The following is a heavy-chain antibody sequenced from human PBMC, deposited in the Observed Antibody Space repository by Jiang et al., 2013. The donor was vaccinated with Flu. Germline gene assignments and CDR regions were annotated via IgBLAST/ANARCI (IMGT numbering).Heavy chain of an antibody. J-gene: IGHJ4*02. Sequence: APGKGLEWLAIIRYDGATQDYADSVRGRFTISRDDVRNTVYLQMNSLRPDDTGVYFCAKLTTNYWGPGTLVSVSP. CDR3: AKLTTNY. D-gene: IGHD1-14*01. CDR2: IRYDGATQ. V-gene: IGHV3-30-3*02.